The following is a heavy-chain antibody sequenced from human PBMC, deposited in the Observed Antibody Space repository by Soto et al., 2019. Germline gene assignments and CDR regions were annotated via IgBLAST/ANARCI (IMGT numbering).Heavy chain of an antibody. V-gene: IGHV3-23*01. CDR2: ISGSGGST. CDR1: GFTFSSYA. J-gene: IGHJ5*02. CDR3: AKGVLRWELPRANWFDP. Sequence: GSLRLSCAASGFTFSSYAMSWVRQAPGKGLEWVSAISGSGGSTYYADSVKGRFTISRDNSKNTLYLQMNSLRAEDTAVYYCAKGVLRWELPRANWFDPWGQGTLVTVSS. D-gene: IGHD1-26*01.